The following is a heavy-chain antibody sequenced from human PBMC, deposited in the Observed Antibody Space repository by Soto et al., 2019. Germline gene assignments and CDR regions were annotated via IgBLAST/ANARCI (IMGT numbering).Heavy chain of an antibody. CDR1: GGTFSSYA. CDR2: IIPIFGTA. V-gene: IGHV1-69*01. J-gene: IGHJ6*02. CDR3: ATGYCSGGSCYAYYYYGMDV. D-gene: IGHD2-15*01. Sequence: QVQLVQSGAEVKKPGSSVKVSCKASGGTFSSYAISWVRQAPGQGLEWMGGIIPIFGTANYAQKFQGRVTSTADESTSTAYMELSSLRSEDTAVYYCATGYCSGGSCYAYYYYGMDVWGQGTTVTVSS.